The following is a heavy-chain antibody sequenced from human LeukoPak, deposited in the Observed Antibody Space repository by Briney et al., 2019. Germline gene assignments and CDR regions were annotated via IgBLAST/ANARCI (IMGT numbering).Heavy chain of an antibody. J-gene: IGHJ4*02. CDR3: ARGLGYYGSGRWDY. CDR2: INHSGST. V-gene: IGHV4-34*01. Sequence: SETLSLTCAVYGGSSSGYYWSWIRQPPGKGLEWVGEINHSGSTNYNPSLKSRVTISVDTSKNQFSLKLSSVTAADTAVYYCARGLGYYGSGRWDYWGQGTLVTVSS. CDR1: GGSSSGYY. D-gene: IGHD3-10*01.